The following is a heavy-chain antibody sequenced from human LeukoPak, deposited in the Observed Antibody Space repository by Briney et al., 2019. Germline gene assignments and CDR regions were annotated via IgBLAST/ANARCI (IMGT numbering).Heavy chain of an antibody. CDR1: GFTFSNAW. V-gene: IGHV3-15*01. CDR3: AGGDYDTGWPKVDY. Sequence: GGSLRLSCAASGFTFSNAWMTWVRQAPGKGLEWLGRIKSKTNGETTDYAAPVKGRFTVSRDDSKNTVYLQMNSLKTEDTAVYYCAGGDYDTGWPKVDYWGQGTLVTVSS. D-gene: IGHD4-17*01. J-gene: IGHJ4*02. CDR2: IKSKTNGETT.